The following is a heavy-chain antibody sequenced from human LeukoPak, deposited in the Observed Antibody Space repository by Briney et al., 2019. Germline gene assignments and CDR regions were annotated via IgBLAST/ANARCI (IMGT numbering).Heavy chain of an antibody. D-gene: IGHD2-8*01. J-gene: IGHJ5*01. CDR3: ARQPYNGPQSLDS. Sequence: SETLSLTCTVSGDSTTSFYWSWLRQPPGKGLEWIGYIYYSGGTKYNPSLKSRVTISVDTSKSQFSLRLSSVTAADTATYYCARQPYNGPQSLDSWGQGTLVTVSS. V-gene: IGHV4-59*08. CDR1: GDSTTSFY. CDR2: IYYSGGT.